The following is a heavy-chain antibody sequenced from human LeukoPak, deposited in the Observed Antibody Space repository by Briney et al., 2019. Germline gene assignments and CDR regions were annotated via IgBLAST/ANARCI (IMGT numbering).Heavy chain of an antibody. D-gene: IGHD6-13*01. V-gene: IGHV1-46*01. Sequence: GASVKVSCKASGYAFTSYYMHWVRKAPGQGLELMGIINPSGGSTSYAQKFQGRVTMTRDTSTSTVYMELSSLRSEDTAVYYCASEAVYSSSWYGRDYYYYGMDVWGQGTTVTVSS. CDR1: GYAFTSYY. J-gene: IGHJ6*02. CDR2: INPSGGST. CDR3: ASEAVYSSSWYGRDYYYYGMDV.